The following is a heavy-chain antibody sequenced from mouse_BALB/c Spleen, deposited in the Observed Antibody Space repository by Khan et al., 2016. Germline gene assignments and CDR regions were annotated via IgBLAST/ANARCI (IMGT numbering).Heavy chain of an antibody. D-gene: IGHD2-2*01. V-gene: IGHV2-2*02. CDR3: ASLWLRRGDPY. CDR1: GFSLTTYG. Sequence: QVQLKESGPGLVQPSQSLSITCTVSGFSLTTYGVHWVRQSPGKGLEWLGVIWTGGSTDYNAAFISRLSISKDNSKSQVFFKMNSLQANDTAIYYCASLWLRRGDPYWGQGTLVTVSA. J-gene: IGHJ3*01. CDR2: IWTGGST.